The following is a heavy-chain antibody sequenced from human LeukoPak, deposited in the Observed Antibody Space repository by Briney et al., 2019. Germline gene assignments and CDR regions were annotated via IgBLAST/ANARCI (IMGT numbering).Heavy chain of an antibody. D-gene: IGHD4/OR15-4a*01. J-gene: IGHJ4*02. V-gene: IGHV3-23*01. CDR3: ARRAGAYSHPYDY. CDR2: ISGSGDST. Sequence: GGSLRLSCAASGFTFSSYTMTWVRQAPGKGLEWVSGISGSGDSTYYADSVKGRFTISRDNSKNTLHLQMNSLRAEDTAVYYCARRAGAYSHPYDYWGQGTLVTVSS. CDR1: GFTFSSYT.